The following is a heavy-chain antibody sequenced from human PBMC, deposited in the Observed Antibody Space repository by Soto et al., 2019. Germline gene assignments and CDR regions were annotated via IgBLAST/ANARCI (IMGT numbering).Heavy chain of an antibody. V-gene: IGHV4-31*11. CDR3: ARVSATGTRCFDL. CDR2: ISHRGTA. CDR1: GYSISSGADY. Sequence: TLSVTCAVSGYSISSGADYWCWIRQHPGKGLEWIGYISHRGTAYYTPSLKSRVSLSVDPSKSQFSLNVTSLTAADTAVYYCARVSATGTRCFDLWGPGTLVTVSS. J-gene: IGHJ5*02. D-gene: IGHD6-13*01.